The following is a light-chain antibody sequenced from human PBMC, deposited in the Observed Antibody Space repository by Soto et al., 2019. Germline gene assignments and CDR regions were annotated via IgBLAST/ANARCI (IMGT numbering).Light chain of an antibody. V-gene: IGLV4-60*02. CDR1: SGHSSYI. J-gene: IGLJ3*02. CDR3: ETWDSDTRV. Sequence: QPVLTQSSSASASLGSSVKLTCTLSSGHSSYIIAWHQQQPGKAPRYLMKLEGSGSYNKGGGVPDRFSGSGSGADRYLTISNLQFEDEADYYCETWDSDTRVFGGGTKLTVL. CDR2: LEGSGSY.